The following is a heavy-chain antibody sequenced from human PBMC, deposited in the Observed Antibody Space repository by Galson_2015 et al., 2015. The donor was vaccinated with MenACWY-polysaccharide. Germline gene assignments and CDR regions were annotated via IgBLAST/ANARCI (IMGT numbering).Heavy chain of an antibody. CDR1: GGSVSSDTDH. CDR2: MSYSGRA. J-gene: IGHJ5*02. CDR3: AREPTHSASFGWFDP. D-gene: IGHD1-26*01. Sequence: ETLSLTCTVSGGSVSSDTDHWSWLRQPPGKGLEWIGYMSYSGRANYNPSLKSRVIISLDASKNQFSLRLTSVTAADTAMYYCAREPTHSASFGWFDPWGQGTLVTVSP. V-gene: IGHV4-61*01.